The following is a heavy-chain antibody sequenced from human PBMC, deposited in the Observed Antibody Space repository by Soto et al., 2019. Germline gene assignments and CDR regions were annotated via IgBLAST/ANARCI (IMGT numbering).Heavy chain of an antibody. J-gene: IGHJ4*02. V-gene: IGHV3-23*01. CDR1: GFTFSSYA. Sequence: EVQLLESGGGLVQPGGSLRLSCAASGFTFSSYAMSWVRQAPGKGWGWFSAISGSGGSTYYADSVKGRFTISRDNSKNTLYLQMNSLRAEDTAVYYCAKWGAYYYDSSGYYPLLWGQGTLVTVSS. CDR2: ISGSGGST. D-gene: IGHD3-22*01. CDR3: AKWGAYYYDSSGYYPLL.